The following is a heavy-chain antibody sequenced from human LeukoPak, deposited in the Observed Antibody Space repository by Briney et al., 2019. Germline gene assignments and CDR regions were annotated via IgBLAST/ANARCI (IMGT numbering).Heavy chain of an antibody. CDR1: GGSISSYY. CDR2: IYYSGST. D-gene: IGHD6-19*01. V-gene: IGHV4-59*01. J-gene: IGHJ4*02. CDR3: ARSRVRGWYFDY. Sequence: SETLSLTCTVSGGSISSYYWSWIRQPPGKGLEWIGYIYYSGSTNYNPSLKSRVTISVDTSKNQFSLKLSSVTAADTAVYYCARSRVRGWYFDYWGQGTLVTLSS.